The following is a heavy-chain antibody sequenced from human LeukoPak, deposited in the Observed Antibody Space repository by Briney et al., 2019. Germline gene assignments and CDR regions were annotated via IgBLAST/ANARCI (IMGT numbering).Heavy chain of an antibody. V-gene: IGHV4-34*01. CDR1: GGSCSGYY. J-gene: IGHJ6*03. CDR2: INHSGST. D-gene: IGHD4-11*01. Sequence: SETLSLTCAVYGGSCSGYYWSWIRQPPGKGLEWIGEINHSGSTNYNPSLKSRVTISVDTSKNQFSLKLSSVTAADTAVYYCARGFGYSMLYYYYHMDVWGKGTTVTVSS. CDR3: ARGFGYSMLYYYYHMDV.